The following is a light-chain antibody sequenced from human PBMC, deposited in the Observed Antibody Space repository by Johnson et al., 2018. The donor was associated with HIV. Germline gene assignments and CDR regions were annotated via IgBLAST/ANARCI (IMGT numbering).Light chain of an antibody. CDR2: DND. J-gene: IGLJ1*01. CDR3: ATWDSSLSAYV. V-gene: IGLV1-51*01. Sequence: QSVLTQPPSVSAAPGQKVTISCSGSSSNIGNNYVSWYRHLPGTAPNILIYDNDKRPSGIPDRFSASKSGSSATLGITGLQTGDEADYYCATWDSSLSAYVFGPGTKVTIL. CDR1: SSNIGNNY.